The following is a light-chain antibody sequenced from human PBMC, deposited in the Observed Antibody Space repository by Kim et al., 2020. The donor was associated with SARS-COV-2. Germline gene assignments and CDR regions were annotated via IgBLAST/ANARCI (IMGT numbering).Light chain of an antibody. CDR3: PAYAGPPAKYS. Sequence: EIVLTQSPGTLSLSPGERATLSCRASQSVSSRYLAWYQQKPGQAPRLLIYGASSRATGIPDRFSGSGSGTDFTLTSSSLGPEDLAVYFCPAYAGPPAKYSFGQGTKLEFK. J-gene: IGKJ2*01. CDR1: QSVSSRY. V-gene: IGKV3-20*01. CDR2: GAS.